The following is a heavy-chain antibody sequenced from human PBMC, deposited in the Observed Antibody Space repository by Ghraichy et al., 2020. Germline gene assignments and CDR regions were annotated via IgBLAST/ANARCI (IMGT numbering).Heavy chain of an antibody. Sequence: ASVKVSCKASGYTFTSYYMHWVRQAPGQGLEWMGIINPSGGSTSYAQKFQGRVTMTRDTSTSTVYMELSSLRSEDTAVYYCARLYYYDSSGYYHDAFDIWGQGTMVTVSS. CDR3: ARLYYYDSSGYYHDAFDI. CDR1: GYTFTSYY. J-gene: IGHJ3*02. V-gene: IGHV1-46*01. D-gene: IGHD3-22*01. CDR2: INPSGGST.